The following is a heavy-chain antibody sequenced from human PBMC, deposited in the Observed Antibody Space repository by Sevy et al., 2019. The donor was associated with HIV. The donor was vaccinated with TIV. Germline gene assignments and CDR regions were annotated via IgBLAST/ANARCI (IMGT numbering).Heavy chain of an antibody. CDR2: IYSSGST. D-gene: IGHD5-12*01. J-gene: IGHJ3*02. V-gene: IGHV4-4*07. Sequence: SETLSLTCTVSGASISSYYWSWIRQPAGKGLEWIGRIYSSGSTNYNPSLKSRVTMSADRSKNQFSPKLSSVTAADTAVFYCAREEMATIVAFDIWGQGTMVTVSS. CDR1: GASISSYY. CDR3: AREEMATIVAFDI.